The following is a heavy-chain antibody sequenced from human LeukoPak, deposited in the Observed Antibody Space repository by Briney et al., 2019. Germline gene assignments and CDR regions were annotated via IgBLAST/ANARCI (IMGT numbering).Heavy chain of an antibody. CDR1: GFTFSKYA. CDR3: AREFGIPTSTSFDY. V-gene: IGHV3-30*02. J-gene: IGHJ4*02. Sequence: PGGSLRLSCAASGFTFSKYAMSWVRQAPGKGLEWVAFIRYDGSNKYYADSVKGRFTISRDNSKNTLYLQMNSLRAEDTAVYYCAREFGIPTSTSFDYWGQGTLVTVSS. CDR2: IRYDGSNK. D-gene: IGHD2/OR15-2a*01.